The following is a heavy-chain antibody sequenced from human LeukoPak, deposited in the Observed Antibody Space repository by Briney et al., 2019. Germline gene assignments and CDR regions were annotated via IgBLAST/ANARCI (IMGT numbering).Heavy chain of an antibody. CDR1: GYTFTNYG. J-gene: IGHJ5*02. CDR2: ISAYNGNT. CDR3: ARDAFGIVVVTTNWFDP. D-gene: IGHD3-22*01. Sequence: GASVKVSCKASGYTFTNYGVSWVRQAPGQGLEWMGWISAYNGNTNYAQKLQGRVTMTTDTSTSTAYMELRSLRSDDTAVYYCARDAFGIVVVTTNWFDPWGQGTLVTVSS. V-gene: IGHV1-18*01.